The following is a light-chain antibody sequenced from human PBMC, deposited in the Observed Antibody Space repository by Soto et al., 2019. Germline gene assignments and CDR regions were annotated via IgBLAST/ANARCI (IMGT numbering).Light chain of an antibody. CDR2: EVT. J-gene: IGLJ3*02. CDR3: SSFTSSHTGV. CDR1: SSDVGGYKY. Sequence: QSALTQPASVSGQSITISCTGTSSDVGGYKYVSWYQQHPGKAPKLMIYEVTNRPSGVSNRFSGSKSGNTASLTISGLQPEDEADYYCSSFTSSHTGVFGGGTQLTVL. V-gene: IGLV2-14*01.